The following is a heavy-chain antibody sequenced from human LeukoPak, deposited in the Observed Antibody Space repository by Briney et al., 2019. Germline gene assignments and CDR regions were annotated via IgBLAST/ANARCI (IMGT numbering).Heavy chain of an antibody. Sequence: SETLSLTCTVSGGSISSGGYYWSWLRQHPGKGLGWIGYIYYSGSTYYTPSLKSRVTISVDTSKNQFSLKLSSVTAADTAVYYCARADYCSSTSCDNWFDPWGQGTLVTVSS. V-gene: IGHV4-31*03. D-gene: IGHD2-2*01. J-gene: IGHJ5*02. CDR2: IYYSGST. CDR1: GGSISSGGYY. CDR3: ARADYCSSTSCDNWFDP.